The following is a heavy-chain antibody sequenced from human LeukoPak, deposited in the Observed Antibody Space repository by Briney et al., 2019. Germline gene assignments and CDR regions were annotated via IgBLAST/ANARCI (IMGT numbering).Heavy chain of an antibody. D-gene: IGHD3-3*01. CDR2: ISGGGTTK. CDR1: GFTFSSYA. CDR3: ARVASPFGVVISNWFDP. V-gene: IGHV3-48*03. Sequence: PGRSLRLSCAASGFTFSSYAMHWVRQAPGKGLEWISYISGGGTTKYYADSVKGRFTISRDNAKFVMYLQMNSLRAEDTAVYYCARVASPFGVVISNWFDPWGQGTLVSVPS. J-gene: IGHJ5*02.